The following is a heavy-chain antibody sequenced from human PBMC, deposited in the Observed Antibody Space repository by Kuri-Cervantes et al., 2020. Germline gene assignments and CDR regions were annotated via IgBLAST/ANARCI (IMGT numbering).Heavy chain of an antibody. J-gene: IGHJ6*02. Sequence: GESLKISCAASGFTFSSYAMHWVRQAPGKGLEWVAVISYDGSNKYYADSVKGRFTISRDNSKNTLYLQMNSLRAEDTAVYYCARTITGTTWTVDYYYYYGMDVWGQGTTVTVSS. CDR2: ISYDGSNK. CDR3: ARTITGTTWTVDYYYYYGMDV. V-gene: IGHV3-30-3*01. D-gene: IGHD1-7*01. CDR1: GFTFSSYA.